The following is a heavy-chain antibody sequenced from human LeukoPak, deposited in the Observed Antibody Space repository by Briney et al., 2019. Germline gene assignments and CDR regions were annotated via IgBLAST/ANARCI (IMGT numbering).Heavy chain of an antibody. CDR2: FYYTGST. J-gene: IGHJ3*02. Sequence: SETLSLTCTVPGGSISSSGYYWDWIRQPPGKGLEWIGNFYYTGSTYYNPSLKSRITISVDTSKNQFSLKLRSVTAADTAVYYCARHSRSGYGDYESAFDIWGQGTMVTVSS. CDR1: GGSISSSGYY. D-gene: IGHD5-12*01. CDR3: ARHSRSGYGDYESAFDI. V-gene: IGHV4-39*01.